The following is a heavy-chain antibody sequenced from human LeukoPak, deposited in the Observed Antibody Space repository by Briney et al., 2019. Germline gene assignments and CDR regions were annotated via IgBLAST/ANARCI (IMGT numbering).Heavy chain of an antibody. CDR2: MNPNSGNT. J-gene: IGHJ6*02. Sequence: ASVKVSCKASGYTFTSYDINWVRQATGQGLEWMGWMNPNSGNTGYAQKFQGRVTMTRNTSISTAYMELSSLRSEDTAVYYCARTDGDYLYYYYYGMDVWGQGTTVTVSS. D-gene: IGHD4-17*01. CDR3: ARTDGDYLYYYYYGMDV. CDR1: GYTFTSYD. V-gene: IGHV1-8*01.